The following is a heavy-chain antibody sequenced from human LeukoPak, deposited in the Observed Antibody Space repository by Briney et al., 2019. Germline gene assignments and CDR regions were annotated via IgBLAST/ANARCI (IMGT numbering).Heavy chain of an antibody. Sequence: SETLSLTCTVSGGSISSYYWSWIRQPPGKGLEWIGYIYYSGSTNYNPSLKSRVTISVDTSKNQFSLKLSSVTAADTAVYYCARSIANSLASFDYWGQGTLVTVSS. CDR2: IYYSGST. V-gene: IGHV4-59*08. CDR1: GGSISSYY. D-gene: IGHD3-3*02. J-gene: IGHJ4*02. CDR3: ARSIANSLASFDY.